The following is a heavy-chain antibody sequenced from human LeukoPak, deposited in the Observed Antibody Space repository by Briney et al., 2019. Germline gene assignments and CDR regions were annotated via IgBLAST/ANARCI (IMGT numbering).Heavy chain of an antibody. Sequence: PGGSLRLSCAASGFTFSSYAMHWVRQAPGKGLEWVAVISYDGSNRYYADSVKGRFTIPRDNSKNTLYLQMNSLRAEDTAVYYCARDDYGDYVFAFDIWGQGTMVTVSS. D-gene: IGHD4-17*01. CDR3: ARDDYGDYVFAFDI. V-gene: IGHV3-30-3*01. J-gene: IGHJ3*02. CDR2: ISYDGSNR. CDR1: GFTFSSYA.